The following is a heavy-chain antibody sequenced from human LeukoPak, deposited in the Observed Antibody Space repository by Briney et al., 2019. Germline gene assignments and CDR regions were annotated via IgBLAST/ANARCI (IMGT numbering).Heavy chain of an antibody. CDR2: ISAYNGNT. V-gene: IGHV1-18*01. D-gene: IGHD5-18*01. CDR1: GYTFTSYG. CDR3: ARVDYYSGLYSYGPRTYYFDY. J-gene: IGHJ4*02. Sequence: ASVKVSCKASGYTFTSYGISWVRQAPGQGLEWMGWISAYNGNTNYAQNLQGRVTMTTDTSTSTAYMELRSLRSDDTAVYYCARVDYYSGLYSYGPRTYYFDYWGQGTLVTVSS.